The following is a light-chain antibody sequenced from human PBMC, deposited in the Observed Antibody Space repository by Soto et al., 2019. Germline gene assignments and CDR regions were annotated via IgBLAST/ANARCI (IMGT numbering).Light chain of an antibody. CDR2: ATS. CDR1: QSVSSDF. Sequence: EIVLTQSPDTLSLAPGERATLSCRASQSVSSDFLVWYQQKIGQAPRLLIYATSRRATGIPGRFSGSGSGTDFTLTISRLEPEDFAVYYCQQYGGSPRALSFGGGTRVQIK. CDR3: QQYGGSPRALS. V-gene: IGKV3-20*01. J-gene: IGKJ4*01.